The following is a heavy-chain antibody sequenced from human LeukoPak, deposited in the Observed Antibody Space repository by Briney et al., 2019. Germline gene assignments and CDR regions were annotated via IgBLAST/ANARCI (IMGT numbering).Heavy chain of an antibody. CDR1: GFSVSTNY. CDR3: ARDTTIVVVPAAIGDFDY. Sequence: GGSLRLSCAASGFSVSTNYMSWVRQAPGKGLVWVSRINSDGSSTSYADSVKGRFTISRDNAKNTLYLQMNSLRAEDTAVYYCARDTTIVVVPAAIGDFDYWGQGTLVTVSS. D-gene: IGHD2-2*02. CDR2: INSDGSST. V-gene: IGHV3-74*01. J-gene: IGHJ4*02.